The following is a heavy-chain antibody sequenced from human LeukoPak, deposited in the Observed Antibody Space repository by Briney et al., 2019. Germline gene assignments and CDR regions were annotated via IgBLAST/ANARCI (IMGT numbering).Heavy chain of an antibody. D-gene: IGHD3-16*01. CDR1: GFTFDDYA. J-gene: IGHJ5*02. V-gene: IGHV3-9*01. Sequence: GRSLRLSCAASGFTFDDYAMHWVRQAPGKGLEWVSGISWNSGSIGYADSVKGRFTISRDNAKNSLYLQMNSLRAEDTALYYCAKDSGLFWGYPSGNWFDPWGQGTLVTVSS. CDR3: AKDSGLFWGYPSGNWFDP. CDR2: ISWNSGSI.